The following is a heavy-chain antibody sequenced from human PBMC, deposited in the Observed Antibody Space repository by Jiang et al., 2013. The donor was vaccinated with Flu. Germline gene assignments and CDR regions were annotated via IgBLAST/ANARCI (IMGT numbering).Heavy chain of an antibody. CDR2: MNPNSGNT. CDR1: GYTFTNYD. V-gene: IGHV1-8*01. Sequence: GAEVKKPGASVKVSCKASGYTFTNYDFNWVRQATGQGLEWMGWMNPNSGNTGYTQKFQGRVTMTTDTSTSTAYMELRSLRSDDTAVYYCARSRYFYDSGTPNYYYYGMDVWGQGTTVTVSS. J-gene: IGHJ6*02. D-gene: IGHD3-10*01. CDR3: ARSRYFYDSGTPNYYYYGMDV.